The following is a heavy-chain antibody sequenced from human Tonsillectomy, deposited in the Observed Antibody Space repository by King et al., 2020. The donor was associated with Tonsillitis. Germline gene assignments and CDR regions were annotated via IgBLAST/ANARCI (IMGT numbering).Heavy chain of an antibody. V-gene: IGHV3-30*18. CDR2: ISYDGDDR. Sequence: QLVQSGGGVVQPGRSLKLSCAASGFTFSNHGMHWVRQAPGKGPEWVAVISYDGDDRFYADSVKGRFTISRDNSKNTLFLQMHRLRAEDTAVYYCAKVKDYNFWDYLDVWGKGTLVTVSS. J-gene: IGHJ6*03. D-gene: IGHD3-3*01. CDR1: GFTFSNHG. CDR3: AKVKDYNFWDYLDV.